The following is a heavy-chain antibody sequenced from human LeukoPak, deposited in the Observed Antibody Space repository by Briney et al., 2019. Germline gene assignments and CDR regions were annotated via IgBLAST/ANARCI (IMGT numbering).Heavy chain of an antibody. Sequence: GASVKVSCKASGGTFSSYAISWVRQAPGQGLEWMGGIIPIFGTANYAQKFQGRVTITADKSTSTACMELSSLRSEDTAVYYCARDSPLGEGASGYWGQGTLVTVSS. J-gene: IGHJ4*02. CDR1: GGTFSSYA. CDR3: ARDSPLGEGASGY. V-gene: IGHV1-69*06. D-gene: IGHD1-26*01. CDR2: IIPIFGTA.